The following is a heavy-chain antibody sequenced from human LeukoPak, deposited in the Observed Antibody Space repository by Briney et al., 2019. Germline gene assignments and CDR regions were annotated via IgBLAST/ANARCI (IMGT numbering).Heavy chain of an antibody. Sequence: SETLSLTCTVSGGSISSGSYYWSWIRQPAGKGLEWIGRIYTSGSTNYNPSLKSRVTTSVDTSKNQFSLKLSSVTAADTAVYYRARDWSGGCSSTSCYITHNWFDPWGQGTLVTVSS. CDR1: GGSISSGSYY. V-gene: IGHV4-61*02. D-gene: IGHD2-2*02. CDR3: ARDWSGGCSSTSCYITHNWFDP. J-gene: IGHJ5*02. CDR2: IYTSGST.